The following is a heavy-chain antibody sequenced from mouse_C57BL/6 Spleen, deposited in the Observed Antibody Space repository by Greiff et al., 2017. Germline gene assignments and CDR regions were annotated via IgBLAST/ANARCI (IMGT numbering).Heavy chain of an antibody. CDR1: GYTFTSYW. J-gene: IGHJ4*01. D-gene: IGHD2-12*01. V-gene: IGHV1-74*01. Sequence: QVQLQQPGAELVKPGASVKVSCKASGYTFTSYWMHWVKQRPGQGLEWIGRIHPSDSDTSYNQKFKGKATLTVDKSSSTAYMQLSSLTSEGSAVYDCAPFGVRYSAMDYWGQGTSVTVSS. CDR3: APFGVRYSAMDY. CDR2: IHPSDSDT.